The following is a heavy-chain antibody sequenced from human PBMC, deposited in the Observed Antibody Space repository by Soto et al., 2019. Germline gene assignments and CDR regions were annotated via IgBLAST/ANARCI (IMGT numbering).Heavy chain of an antibody. CDR1: GYIFTNYY. D-gene: IGHD2-2*01. CDR3: ARGLYAGDK. Sequence: QVRLVQSGAEVKKPGASVKVSCKASGYIFTNYYIHWVRQAPGQGLEWMAIINPNGGSTNCAQEFQGRMTLTRETSTSTVYVDLSSLTSEDTAVYYCARGLYAGDKGGQGTLVTVSS. J-gene: IGHJ4*02. V-gene: IGHV1-46*01. CDR2: INPNGGST.